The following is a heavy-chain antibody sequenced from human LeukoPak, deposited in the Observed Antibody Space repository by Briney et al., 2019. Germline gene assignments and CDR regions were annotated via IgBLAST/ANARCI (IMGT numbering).Heavy chain of an antibody. D-gene: IGHD3-10*01. V-gene: IGHV1-18*01. CDR3: ARDEFTMVRGAIIAY. J-gene: IGHJ4*02. CDR1: GYTFTSYG. CDR2: ISAYNGNT. Sequence: GASVKVSCKASGYTFTSYGISWVRQAPGQGLEWMGWISAYNGNTNYAQKLQGRVTMTTDTSTSTAYMELRSLRSDDTAVYYCARDEFTMVRGAIIAYWGQGTLVTVSS.